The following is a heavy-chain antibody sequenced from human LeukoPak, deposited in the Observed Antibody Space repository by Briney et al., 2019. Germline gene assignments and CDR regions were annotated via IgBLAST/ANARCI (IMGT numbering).Heavy chain of an antibody. CDR3: ARLPYSSSWYGIYYFDY. CDR2: IYYSGST. CDR1: GGSFSSSSYY. Sequence: SETLSLTCTVSGGSFSSSSYYWGWIRQSPGKGLEWIGSIYYSGSTYYNPSLKSRVTMSVDTSKNQFSLKVSSVTAADTAVYYCARLPYSSSWYGIYYFDYWGQGTLVTVSS. D-gene: IGHD6-13*01. J-gene: IGHJ4*02. V-gene: IGHV4-39*01.